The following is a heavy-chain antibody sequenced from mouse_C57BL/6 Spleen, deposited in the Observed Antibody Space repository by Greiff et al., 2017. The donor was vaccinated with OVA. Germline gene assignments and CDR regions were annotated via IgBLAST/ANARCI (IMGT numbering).Heavy chain of an antibody. V-gene: IGHV1-80*01. D-gene: IGHD1-1*01. CDR1: GYAFSSYW. CDR2: IYPGDGDT. CDR3: ARGYYYGSSPYYFDY. J-gene: IGHJ2*01. Sequence: QVHVKQSGAELVKPGASVKISCKASGYAFSSYWMNWVKQRPGKGLEWIGQIYPGDGDTNYNGKFKGKATLTADKSSSTAYMQLSSLTSEDSAVYFCARGYYYGSSPYYFDYWGQGTTLTVSS.